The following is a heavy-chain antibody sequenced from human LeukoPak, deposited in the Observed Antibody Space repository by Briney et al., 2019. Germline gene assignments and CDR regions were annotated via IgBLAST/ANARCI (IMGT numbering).Heavy chain of an antibody. V-gene: IGHV4-34*01. CDR1: GGSFSGYY. CDR2: INHSGST. J-gene: IGHJ3*02. CDR3: ATAYTVTTLGAFDI. Sequence: PSETLSLTCAVYGGSFSGYYWSWIRQPPGKGLEWIGEINHSGSTNYNPSLKSRVTISVDKSKNQFSLKLSSVTAADTAVYYCATAYTVTTLGAFDIWGQGTMVTVSS. D-gene: IGHD4-17*01.